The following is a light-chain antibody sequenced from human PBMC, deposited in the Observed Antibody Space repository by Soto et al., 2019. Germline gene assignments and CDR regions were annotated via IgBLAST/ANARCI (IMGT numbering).Light chain of an antibody. CDR3: QQYHSLPYT. V-gene: IGKV4-1*01. CDR1: QSVLYSVSNENY. CDR2: WAS. Sequence: DIGMTRSPDSLAVSLGERATINCKASQSVLYSVSNENYLAWFQQRAGQPPKLLVYWASNRASGVPDRFSGSGSGTDFTLTISSLQAEDVAVYYCQQYHSLPYTFGQGTKLEIK. J-gene: IGKJ2*01.